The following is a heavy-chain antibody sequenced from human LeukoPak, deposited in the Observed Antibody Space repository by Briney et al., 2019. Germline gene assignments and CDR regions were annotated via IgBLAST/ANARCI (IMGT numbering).Heavy chain of an antibody. CDR1: GDIFSSNSAA. J-gene: IGHJ6*02. Sequence: SQTLSLTCAISGDIFSSNSAAWNWIRQSPSRGLEWLGRTYYRSKWYNDYAVSVKSRITINPDTSKNQFSLQLNSVTPEDTAVYYCAREPYFRVQYYYYGMDVWGQGTTVTVSS. D-gene: IGHD2-8*01. CDR2: TYYRSKWYN. V-gene: IGHV6-1*01. CDR3: AREPYFRVQYYYYGMDV.